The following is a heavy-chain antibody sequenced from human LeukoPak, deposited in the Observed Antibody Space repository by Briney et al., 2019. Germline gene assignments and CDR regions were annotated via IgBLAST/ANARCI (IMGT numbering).Heavy chain of an antibody. CDR1: GFTFSSYW. J-gene: IGHJ5*02. Sequence: QAGGSLRLSCAASGFTFSSYWMHWVRQAPGKGLVWVSRINSDGSSTSYADSVKGRFTISRDNAKNTLYLQMNSLRAEDTAVYYCARSVRGTASYKDTIAAAGYWFDPWGQGTLVTVSS. D-gene: IGHD6-13*01. CDR2: INSDGSST. V-gene: IGHV3-74*01. CDR3: ARSVRGTASYKDTIAAAGYWFDP.